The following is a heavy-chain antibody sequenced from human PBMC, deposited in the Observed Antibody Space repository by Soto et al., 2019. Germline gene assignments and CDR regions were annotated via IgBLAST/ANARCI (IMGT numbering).Heavy chain of an antibody. J-gene: IGHJ4*02. V-gene: IGHV3-30-3*01. CDR2: ISYDGSSK. CDR3: AREDDSFDD. CDR1: GFTFSNYA. Sequence: QVQLVESGGGVVQPGRSLRLSCAASGFTFSNYAMHWVRQAPGKGLEWVAFISYDGSSKYYADSVKGRFTISRDNSKKTLYLQMNSLRVEDTAVYYCAREDDSFDDWGQGTLVTVSS.